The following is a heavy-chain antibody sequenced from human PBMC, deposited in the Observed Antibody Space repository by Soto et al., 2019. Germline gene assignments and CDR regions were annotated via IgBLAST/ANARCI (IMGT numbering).Heavy chain of an antibody. Sequence: PGKGLEWIGSIYYSGSTYYHPSLKSRVTISVDTSKNQFSLKLSSVTAAYTAVYFFSRGAAGIRASLPVSACQLNRSSDL. J-gene: IGHJ2*01. V-gene: IGHV4-39*01. D-gene: IGHD2-2*01. CDR2: IYYSGST. CDR3: SRGAAGIRASLPVSACQLNRSSDL.